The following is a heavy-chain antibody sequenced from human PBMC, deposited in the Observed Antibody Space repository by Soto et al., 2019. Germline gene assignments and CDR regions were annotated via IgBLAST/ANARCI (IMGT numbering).Heavy chain of an antibody. CDR3: ARETPTKGFDY. V-gene: IGHV1-2*02. J-gene: IGHJ4*02. D-gene: IGHD1-1*01. Sequence: ASVKVSCKASGYTFTNNWVRQAPGQGLEWTGISNPGSGSTNYAQKFQGRVTMTRDTSISTAYMELSRLRSDDTAVYYCARETPTKGFDYWGQGTLVTVSS. CDR1: GYTFTN. CDR2: SNPGSGST.